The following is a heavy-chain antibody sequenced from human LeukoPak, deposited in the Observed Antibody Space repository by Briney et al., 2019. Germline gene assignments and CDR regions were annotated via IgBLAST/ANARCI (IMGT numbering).Heavy chain of an antibody. Sequence: PGGSLRLSCAASGFMFSSYWMYWVRQAPGKGLVWVSRMNTDGSRTSYADSVKGRFTISRDNAKNTLYLQMNSLRAEDTAVYYCARAQWLADDAFDIWGHGTMVTVSS. CDR3: ARAQWLADDAFDI. D-gene: IGHD6-19*01. CDR1: GFMFSSYW. V-gene: IGHV3-74*01. CDR2: MNTDGSRT. J-gene: IGHJ3*02.